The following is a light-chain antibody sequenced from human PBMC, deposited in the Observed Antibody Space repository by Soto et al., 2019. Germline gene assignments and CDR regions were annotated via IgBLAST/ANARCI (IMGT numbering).Light chain of an antibody. CDR3: HQFNSDSWA. J-gene: IGKJ1*01. CDR1: RSISTW. CDR2: DAS. Sequence: DIQMTQSPSTLSASIGDRVTITCRASRSISTWLAWYQQKPGKAPKLLIYDASTLDDGVPSRFSGSGYGTDFTLTISSLQSDDIATYFCHQFNSDSWAFGQGTRVDLK. V-gene: IGKV1-5*01.